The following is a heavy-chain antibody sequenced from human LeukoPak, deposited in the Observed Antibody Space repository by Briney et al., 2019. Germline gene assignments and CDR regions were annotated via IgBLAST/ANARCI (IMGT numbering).Heavy chain of an antibody. CDR3: ARGSSWNDLDV. Sequence: SETLSLTCTVSGGSISSYYWSWIRQPPGKGLEWIGYIYYSGSTNYNPSLKSRVTISVDTSKNQFSLKLSSVTAADTAVYYCARGSSWNDLDVWGQGTTVTVSS. D-gene: IGHD1-1*01. CDR2: IYYSGST. V-gene: IGHV4-59*01. J-gene: IGHJ6*02. CDR1: GGSISSYY.